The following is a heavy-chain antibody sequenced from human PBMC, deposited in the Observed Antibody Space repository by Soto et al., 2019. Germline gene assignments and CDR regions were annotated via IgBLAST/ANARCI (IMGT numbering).Heavy chain of an antibody. CDR2: IYPSDSDT. J-gene: IGHJ4*02. V-gene: IGHV5-51*01. Sequence: PVASRKISGKASGYNFAGYWIAWVRQIPGKGLELMGIIYPSDSDTRYRPSFQGQVTISADKSISSAYLQWSSLRASDTAMYYCARGGVSTRTFDYCGQGTPVTVSS. D-gene: IGHD3-3*01. CDR3: ARGGVSTRTFDY. CDR1: GYNFAGYW.